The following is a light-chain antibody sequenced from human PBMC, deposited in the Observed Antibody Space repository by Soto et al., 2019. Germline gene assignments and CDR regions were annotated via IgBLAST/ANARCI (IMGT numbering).Light chain of an antibody. V-gene: IGLV2-14*01. J-gene: IGLJ2*01. CDR1: SRDVGAYNL. CDR3: SAYTTRSTLV. Sequence: QSALTQPASVSGSPGQSITISCTGTSRDVGAYNLVSWYQQHPGKAPKLLIYEVRNRPSGISFRFSGSRSGNTASLTISGLPAEDEADHYCSAYTTRSTLVFGGGTKLTVL. CDR2: EVR.